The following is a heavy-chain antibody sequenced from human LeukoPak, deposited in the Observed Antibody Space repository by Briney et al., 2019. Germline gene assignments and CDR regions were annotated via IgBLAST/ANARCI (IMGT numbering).Heavy chain of an antibody. Sequence: GGSLRLSCAASGFTFSSYAMSWVREAPGKGLEWVSAISGSGGSTYYADCVKGRFTIYRENSKKTVYLQMNSLRAEDTAVYYCAKDRIVGASDYWGQGTLVTVSS. J-gene: IGHJ4*02. CDR3: AKDRIVGASDY. D-gene: IGHD1-26*01. CDR2: ISGSGGST. CDR1: GFTFSSYA. V-gene: IGHV3-23*01.